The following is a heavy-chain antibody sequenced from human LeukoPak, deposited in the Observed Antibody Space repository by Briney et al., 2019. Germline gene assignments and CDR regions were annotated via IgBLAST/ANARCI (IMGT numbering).Heavy chain of an antibody. CDR2: ISGSGGST. CDR1: GFTFSSYA. Sequence: GGSLRLSCAASGFTFSSYAMSWVRQAPGKGLKWVSGISGSGGSTYYADSVKGRFTISRDNSKNTLYLQMNSLRAEDTAVYYCAKSIGDFWSGYYGSVTYYPFDIWGQGTLVTVSS. J-gene: IGHJ3*02. D-gene: IGHD3-3*01. V-gene: IGHV3-23*01. CDR3: AKSIGDFWSGYYGSVTYYPFDI.